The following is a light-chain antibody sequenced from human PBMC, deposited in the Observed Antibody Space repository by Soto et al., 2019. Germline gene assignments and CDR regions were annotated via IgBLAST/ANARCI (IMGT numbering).Light chain of an antibody. CDR2: AAS. CDR1: QTASRY. CDR3: QQTYSNLWT. Sequence: DIQLTQSPSSLSASVGDAVTITCRASQTASRYLNWYQQKSGTAPKLLIYAASTLHTGVPSRFSGRGSGTDFTLTINNLQREDFADYFCQQTYSNLWTFGQGTKVDI. J-gene: IGKJ1*01. V-gene: IGKV1-39*01.